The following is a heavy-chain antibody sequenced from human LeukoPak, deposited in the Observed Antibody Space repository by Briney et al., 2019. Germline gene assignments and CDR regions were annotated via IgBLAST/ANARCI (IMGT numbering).Heavy chain of an antibody. J-gene: IGHJ4*02. CDR3: VCHRGFDY. CDR2: ISYDGSNK. D-gene: IGHD1-14*01. V-gene: IGHV3-30*03. Sequence: PGRSVRLSCAASGFTFSSYGMHWVRQAPGKGLEWVAVISYDGSNKYYADSVKGRFTISRDNSKNTLYLQMNSLRAEDTAVYYCVCHRGFDYWGQGTLVTVSS. CDR1: GFTFSSYG.